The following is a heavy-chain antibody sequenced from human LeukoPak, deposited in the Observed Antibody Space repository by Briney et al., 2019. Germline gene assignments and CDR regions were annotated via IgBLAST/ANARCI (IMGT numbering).Heavy chain of an antibody. J-gene: IGHJ6*03. D-gene: IGHD5/OR15-5a*01. V-gene: IGHV3-23*01. Sequence: GGSLRLSCAASEPTFNNYAMTWVRQAPGKGLEWVSTISGSGDTTYYADSVTGRFTISRDNSKNTLFLQMNSLRADDTAVYYCARAVRAGHRPVYTYYYMDVWGKGTTVTVSS. CDR3: ARAVRAGHRPVYTYYYMDV. CDR2: ISGSGDTT. CDR1: EPTFNNYA.